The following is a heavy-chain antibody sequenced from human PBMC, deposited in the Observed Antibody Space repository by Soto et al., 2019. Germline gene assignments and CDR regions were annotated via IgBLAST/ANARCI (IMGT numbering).Heavy chain of an antibody. CDR1: GFTFSSYS. V-gene: IGHV3-21*01. J-gene: IGHJ4*02. D-gene: IGHD5-18*01. CDR2: ISSSSSYI. CDR3: ARESMDGYGYGLGY. Sequence: GGSLRLSCAASGFTFSSYSMNWVRQAPGKGLEWVSSISSSSSYIYYADSVKGRFTISRDNAKNSLYLQMNSLRAEDTAVYYCARESMDGYGYGLGYWGQGTLVTVSS.